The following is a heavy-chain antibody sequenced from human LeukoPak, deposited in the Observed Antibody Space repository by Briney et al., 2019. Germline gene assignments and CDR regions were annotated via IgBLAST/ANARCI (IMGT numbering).Heavy chain of an antibody. CDR3: ARHIVVVTAIPAFDI. V-gene: IGHV1-69*04. J-gene: IGHJ3*02. CDR2: IIPILGIA. Sequence: SVKVSCKASGGTFSSYAISWVRQAPGQGLEWMGRIIPILGIANYAQKFQGRVTITADKSTSAAYMELSSLRSEDTAVYYCARHIVVVTAIPAFDIWGQGTMVTVSS. D-gene: IGHD2-21*02. CDR1: GGTFSSYA.